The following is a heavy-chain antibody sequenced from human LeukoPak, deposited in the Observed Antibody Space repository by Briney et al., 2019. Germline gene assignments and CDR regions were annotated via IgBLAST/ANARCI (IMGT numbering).Heavy chain of an antibody. CDR3: AKDAEDDSSGYYSFDY. Sequence: GGSLRLSCAASGFTFTSYAMSWVRQAPGKGLEWVSAISGSGGSTYYADSVKGRFTISRDNSKNTLYLQMNSLRAEDTAVYYCAKDAEDDSSGYYSFDYWGQGTLVTVSS. CDR2: ISGSGGST. D-gene: IGHD3-22*01. V-gene: IGHV3-23*01. CDR1: GFTFTSYA. J-gene: IGHJ4*02.